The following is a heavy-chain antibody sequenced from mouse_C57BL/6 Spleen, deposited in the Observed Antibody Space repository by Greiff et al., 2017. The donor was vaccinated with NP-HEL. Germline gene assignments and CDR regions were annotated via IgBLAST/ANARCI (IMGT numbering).Heavy chain of an antibody. Sequence: QVQLQQPGAELVMPGASVKLSCKASGYTFTSYWMHWVKQRPGQGLEWIGEIDPSDSYTNYIQKFKGKSTLTVDKSSSTAYMQLSSLTSEDSAVYYCASGYSNYFYAMDYWGQGTSVTVSS. CDR2: IDPSDSYT. J-gene: IGHJ4*01. CDR3: ASGYSNYFYAMDY. V-gene: IGHV1-69*01. D-gene: IGHD2-5*01. CDR1: GYTFTSYW.